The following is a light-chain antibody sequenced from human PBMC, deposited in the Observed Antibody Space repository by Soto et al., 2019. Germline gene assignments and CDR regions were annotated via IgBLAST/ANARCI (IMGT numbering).Light chain of an antibody. J-gene: IGKJ5*01. CDR3: QQYSNWPPIT. Sequence: TVLNQSPGTLSVSLGERATLSCLASQSVSIHLAWYQQKPGQAPRLLIYDTSTRATGIPARFSGSGSGTEFTLTISSLQSEDFAVYYCQQYSNWPPITFGQGTRLEIK. V-gene: IGKV3-15*01. CDR2: DTS. CDR1: QSVSIH.